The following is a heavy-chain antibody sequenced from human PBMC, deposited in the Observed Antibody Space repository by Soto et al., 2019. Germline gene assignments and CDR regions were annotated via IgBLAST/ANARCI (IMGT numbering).Heavy chain of an antibody. D-gene: IGHD6-13*01. J-gene: IGHJ6*02. CDR3: ARDAWAAAVDYYYYGMDA. V-gene: IGHV1-18*01. CDR1: GGTSSSYT. Sequence: ASVKVSCKASGGTSSSYTISWVRQAPGQGLEWMGWISAYNGNTNYAQKLQGRVTMTTDTSTSTAYMELRSLRSDDTAVYYCARDAWAAAVDYYYYGMDAWGQGTTVTVSS. CDR2: ISAYNGNT.